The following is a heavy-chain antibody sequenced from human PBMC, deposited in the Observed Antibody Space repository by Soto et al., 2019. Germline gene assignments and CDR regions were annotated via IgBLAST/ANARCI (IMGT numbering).Heavy chain of an antibody. CDR3: RGGILEANRPYYYYGLDV. CDR2: VSPYNGNT. D-gene: IGHD1-1*01. Sequence: ASVKVSCKVFGYTFSTYGLSWVRQAPGQGLEWMGWVSPYNGNTYYAPGLQGRVTMTTDTSTNTAYMSLRSLRSDDTAIYCVRGGILEANRPYYYYGLDVWGQGTPVTVSS. J-gene: IGHJ6*02. CDR1: GYTFSTYG. V-gene: IGHV1-18*01.